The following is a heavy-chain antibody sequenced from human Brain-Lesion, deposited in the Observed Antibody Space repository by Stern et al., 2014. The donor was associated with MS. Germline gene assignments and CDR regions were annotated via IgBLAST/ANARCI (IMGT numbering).Heavy chain of an antibody. CDR2: IVPIFGTT. V-gene: IGHV1-69*18. CDR1: AGTFSTYE. J-gene: IGHJ1*01. Sequence: VQLVESGAEVKKPGSSVKVSCRSSAGTFSTYEISWVRQAPGQGLEGMGKIVPIFGTTNYAQKFQGRVTITADESTNTAYMELSSLGSEDTAVYYCARGEGYSSRWYEVQSWGQGTLVTVSS. D-gene: IGHD6-13*01. CDR3: ARGEGYSSRWYEVQS.